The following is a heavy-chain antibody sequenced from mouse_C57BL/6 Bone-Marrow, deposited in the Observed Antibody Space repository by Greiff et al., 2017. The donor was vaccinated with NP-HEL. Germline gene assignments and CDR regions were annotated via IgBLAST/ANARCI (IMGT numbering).Heavy chain of an antibody. Sequence: LVEPGPSVKISCKASGFTFTDYYMHWVKQSHGKSLEWIGLVYPYNGGTSYNQKFKGKATLTVDTSSSTAYMELNSLTSEDSAVYYCARSLWLRHYAMDYWGQGTSVTVSS. V-gene: IGHV1-36*01. D-gene: IGHD2-2*01. CDR2: VYPYNGGT. CDR1: GFTFTDYY. CDR3: ARSLWLRHYAMDY. J-gene: IGHJ4*01.